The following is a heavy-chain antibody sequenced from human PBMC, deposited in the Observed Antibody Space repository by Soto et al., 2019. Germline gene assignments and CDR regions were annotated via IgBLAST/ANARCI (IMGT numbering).Heavy chain of an antibody. Sequence: VASVKVSCKASGYTFTSYCMHWVRQAPGQGLEWMGIINPSGGSTSYAQKFQGRVTMTRDTSTSTVYMELSSLRSEDTAVYYCARVGGYGGYYYYYGMDVWGQGTTVTVSS. V-gene: IGHV1-46*01. CDR2: INPSGGST. J-gene: IGHJ6*02. CDR3: ARVGGYGGYYYYYGMDV. CDR1: GYTFTSYC. D-gene: IGHD5-12*01.